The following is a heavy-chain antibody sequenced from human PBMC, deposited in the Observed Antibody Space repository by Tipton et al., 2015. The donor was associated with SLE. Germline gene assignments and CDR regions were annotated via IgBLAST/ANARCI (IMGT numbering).Heavy chain of an antibody. CDR1: GGSFSSHY. D-gene: IGHD4-11*01. Sequence: LSLTCAVYGGSFSSHYWSWIRQPPGKGLEWVSAISGSGGSTYYADSVKGRFTISRDNSKNTLYLQMNSLRAEDTAVYYCAKDWGGNTVTTLSYYFDYWGQGSLVTVSS. J-gene: IGHJ4*02. CDR3: AKDWGGNTVTTLSYYFDY. V-gene: IGHV3-23*01. CDR2: ISGSGGST.